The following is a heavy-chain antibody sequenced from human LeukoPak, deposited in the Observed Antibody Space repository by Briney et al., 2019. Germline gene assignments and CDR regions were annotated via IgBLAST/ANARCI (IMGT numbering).Heavy chain of an antibody. CDR3: ARENAGYYSRTFDY. V-gene: IGHV3-21*01. D-gene: IGHD3-9*01. CDR1: GFTFSSYN. CDR2: VSSSSTYI. J-gene: IGHJ4*02. Sequence: PGGSLRLSCAASGFTFSSYNMNWVRQAPGKGLESVSSVSSSSTYIYYADSVKGRFTISRDNAKNSLYLQVNSLRAEDTAVYYCARENAGYYSRTFDYWGQGTLVTVSS.